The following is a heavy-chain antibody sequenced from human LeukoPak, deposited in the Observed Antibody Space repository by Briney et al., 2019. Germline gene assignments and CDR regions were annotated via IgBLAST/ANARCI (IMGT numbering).Heavy chain of an antibody. Sequence: SETLSLTCAVSGDSISSGDDSWSWIRQPPGKGLEWIGYISHSGSTFYNPSLKSRVAISVDRSKNQFSLKLSSVTAADTALYYCATGHSSGYYSYWGRGTLATVSS. D-gene: IGHD3-22*01. CDR3: ATGHSSGYYSY. V-gene: IGHV4-30-2*01. J-gene: IGHJ4*02. CDR2: ISHSGST. CDR1: GDSISSGDDS.